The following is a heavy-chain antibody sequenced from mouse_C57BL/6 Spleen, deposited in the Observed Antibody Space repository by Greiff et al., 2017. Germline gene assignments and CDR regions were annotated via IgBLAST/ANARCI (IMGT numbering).Heavy chain of an antibody. J-gene: IGHJ2*01. D-gene: IGHD3-2*02. V-gene: IGHV5-4*03. CDR3: ARVSGHFDY. CDR1: GFTFSSYA. Sequence: EVKLVESGGGLVKPGGSLKLSCAASGFTFSSYAMSWVRQTPEKRLEWVATISDGGSYTYYPDNVKGRFTISRDNAKNNLYLQMSHLKSEDTAMYYCARVSGHFDYWGKGTTLTVSS. CDR2: ISDGGSYT.